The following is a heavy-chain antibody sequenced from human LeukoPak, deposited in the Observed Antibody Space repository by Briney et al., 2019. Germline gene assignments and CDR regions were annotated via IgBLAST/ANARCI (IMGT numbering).Heavy chain of an antibody. Sequence: PSETLSLTCTVSGGSFSSSRYSWGWIRQPPGQGLEWIGTIYYSGISYYNPSLKSRVTISVDTSNNQFSLKLSSVTAADTAVYYCAKSVYYYDSSEAPNWFDPWAREPWSPSPQ. J-gene: IGHJ5*02. D-gene: IGHD3-22*01. CDR3: AKSVYYYDSSEAPNWFDP. V-gene: IGHV4-39*07. CDR2: IYYSGIS. CDR1: GGSFSSSRYS.